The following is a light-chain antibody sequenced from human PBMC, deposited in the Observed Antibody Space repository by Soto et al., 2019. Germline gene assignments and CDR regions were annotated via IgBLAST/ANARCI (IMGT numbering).Light chain of an antibody. CDR2: GAS. J-gene: IGKJ5*01. Sequence: EIVLTQSPGTLSLSPGERASLSCRASQSFGGSYLAWYQQKPGQAPRLLIYGASTRATGIPDRFSGSGSGTNFTLTISSLQPEDFATYYCQQLNSYPITFGQGTRLEIK. CDR1: QSFGGSY. V-gene: IGKV3-20*01. CDR3: QQLNSYPIT.